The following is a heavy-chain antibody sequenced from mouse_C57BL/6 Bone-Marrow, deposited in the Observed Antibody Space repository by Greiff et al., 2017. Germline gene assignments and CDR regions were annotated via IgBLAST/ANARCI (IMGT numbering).Heavy chain of an antibody. CDR3: ARDQTVSFLYYAMDY. J-gene: IGHJ4*01. CDR1: GFTFSSYA. V-gene: IGHV5-4*01. CDR2: ISDGGSYT. Sequence: EVNLVESGGGLVKPGGSLKLSCAASGFTFSSYAMSWVRQTPEKRLEWVATISDGGSYTYYPDNVKGRFTISRDNAKNNLYLQMSHLKSEDTAMYYCARDQTVSFLYYAMDYWGQGTSVTVSS.